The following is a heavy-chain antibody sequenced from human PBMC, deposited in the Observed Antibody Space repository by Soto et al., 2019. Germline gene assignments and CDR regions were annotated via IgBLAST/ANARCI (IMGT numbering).Heavy chain of an antibody. CDR2: IKSDGTTT. CDR1: GITLRNYW. CDR3: AVVENSGWSDPFEH. D-gene: IGHD6-19*01. J-gene: IGHJ4*02. V-gene: IGHV3-74*01. Sequence: GGSLRLSCAGSGITLRNYWMHWVRQAPGKGLLWVARIKSDGTTTNYADSVQGRFTVSRDSAKDTFYLQVDSLRVEDTALYYWAVVENSGWSDPFEHWGRGTMVTVS.